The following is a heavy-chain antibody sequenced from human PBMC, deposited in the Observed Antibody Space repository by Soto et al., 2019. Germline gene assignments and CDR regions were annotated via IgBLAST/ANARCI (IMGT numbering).Heavy chain of an antibody. J-gene: IGHJ1*01. Sequence: SETLSLTCTASDTSISNDYCSWIRPPQGKGLEWIGYIYYSGSTNYNPSLKSRVTISVDTSKNQFSLKLSSVTAADTAVYYCARSYYYDSSGYYFHHWGQGTLVTVS. CDR1: DTSISNDY. CDR3: ARSYYYDSSGYYFHH. D-gene: IGHD3-22*01. V-gene: IGHV4-59*01. CDR2: IYYSGST.